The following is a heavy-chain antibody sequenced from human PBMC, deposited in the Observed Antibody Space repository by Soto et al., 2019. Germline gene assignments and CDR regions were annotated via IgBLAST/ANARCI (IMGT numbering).Heavy chain of an antibody. V-gene: IGHV4-61*01. J-gene: IGHJ6*03. CDR2: TYYSGST. CDR1: GGSVSSGSYY. D-gene: IGHD3-9*01. CDR3: ARDKADILTGYMDV. Sequence: SETLSITFTVSGGSVSSGSYYWSWIRQPPGKGLEWIGYTYYSGSTNYNPSLKSRVTISVDTSKIQFSLNLSSVTAADTAVYYCARDKADILTGYMDVWGQGTTVTVSS.